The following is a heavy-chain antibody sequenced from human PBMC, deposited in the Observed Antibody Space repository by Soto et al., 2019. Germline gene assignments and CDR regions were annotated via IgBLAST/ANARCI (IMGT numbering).Heavy chain of an antibody. CDR1: GGSISSYY. CDR3: ARTLYSSSWYAHFDY. D-gene: IGHD6-13*01. CDR2: IYYSGST. Sequence: SETLSLTCTVSGGSISSYYWSWIRQPPGKGLEWIGYIYYSGSTNYNPSLKSRVTISVDTSKNQFSLKLSSVTAADTAVYYCARTLYSSSWYAHFDYWGQGTLVTVSS. J-gene: IGHJ4*02. V-gene: IGHV4-59*08.